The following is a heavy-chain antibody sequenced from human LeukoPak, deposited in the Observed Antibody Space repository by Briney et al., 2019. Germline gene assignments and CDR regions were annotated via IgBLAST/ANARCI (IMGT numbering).Heavy chain of an antibody. Sequence: GGSLRLSCAASGFTFSSYSMNWVRQAPGKGLEWVSVIYSGGSTYYADSVKGRFTISRDNSKNTLYLQMNSLRAEDTAVYYCARLPAAASSHYWGQGTLVTASS. D-gene: IGHD6-13*01. V-gene: IGHV3-53*01. CDR1: GFTFSSYS. CDR2: IYSGGST. CDR3: ARLPAAASSHY. J-gene: IGHJ4*02.